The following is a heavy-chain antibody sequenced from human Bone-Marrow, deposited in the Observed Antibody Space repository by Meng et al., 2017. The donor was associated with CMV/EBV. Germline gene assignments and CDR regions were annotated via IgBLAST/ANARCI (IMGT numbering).Heavy chain of an antibody. CDR3: GRDLTGERDQ. V-gene: IGHV3-74*03. D-gene: IGHD7-27*01. Sequence: EVHLGGSGGGLVEPGGSLRLSCAESGFTFSRYWMHWVRQVPEEGLVWVSRINEDGSFTSYADPVKGRFTISRDNAKNTLYLQMHNLRVDDSAVYYCGRDLTGERDQWGQGTLVTVSS. J-gene: IGHJ4*02. CDR1: GFTFSRYW. CDR2: INEDGSFT.